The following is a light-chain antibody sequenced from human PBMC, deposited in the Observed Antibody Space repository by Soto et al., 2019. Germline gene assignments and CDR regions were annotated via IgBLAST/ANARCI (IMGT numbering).Light chain of an antibody. CDR1: SSDVGGYNY. Sequence: QSVLTQPASVSGSPGQSITISCTGTSSDVGGYNYVSWYQQHPGKAPKLMIYEVSYRPSGVSNRFSCSKSGNTASLTISGLQAEDEAGYYCSSLTSTNTLAFGGGTKLTVL. J-gene: IGLJ2*01. V-gene: IGLV2-14*01. CDR2: EVS. CDR3: SSLTSTNTLA.